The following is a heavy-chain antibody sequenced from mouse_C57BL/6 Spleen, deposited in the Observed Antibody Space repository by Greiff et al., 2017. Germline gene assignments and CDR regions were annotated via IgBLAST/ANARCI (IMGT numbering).Heavy chain of an antibody. CDR1: GYTFTDYE. V-gene: IGHV1-15*01. D-gene: IGHD2-4*01. Sequence: QVPLKESGAELVRPGASVTLSCKASGYTFTDYEMHWVKQTPVHGLEWIGAIDPETGGTAYNQKFKGKAILTADKSSSTAYMELRSLTSEDSAVYYCTIIYDDYAFAYWGQGTLVTVSA. CDR2: IDPETGGT. CDR3: TIIYDDYAFAY. J-gene: IGHJ3*01.